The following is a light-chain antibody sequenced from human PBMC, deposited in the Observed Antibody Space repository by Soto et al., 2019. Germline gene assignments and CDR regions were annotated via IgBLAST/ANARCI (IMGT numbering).Light chain of an antibody. CDR3: QQYVNSLT. J-gene: IGKJ4*01. Sequence: DIVLTQSPGTLSLSPGERGTLSCRASQSISSSYLAWYQQKPGQAPRHLIYGASTRATGIPDRFSGSGSGTDFTLTISRLEPEDFAVYYCQQYVNSLTFGGGTKVQIK. V-gene: IGKV3-20*01. CDR1: QSISSSY. CDR2: GAS.